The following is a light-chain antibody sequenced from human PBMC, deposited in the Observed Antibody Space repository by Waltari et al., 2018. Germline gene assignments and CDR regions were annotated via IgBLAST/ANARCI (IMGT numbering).Light chain of an antibody. V-gene: IGLV1-47*01. CDR2: RNI. CDR1: SSNIGNNY. Sequence: QSVLTQPPSASGTPGQRVTISCSGSSSNIGNNYVYWYQQVPGTAPKLLIYRNIHRPPGVPDRLSGSKSGTSASLAIRGLRSEDEADYYCATWDDSLSRVVFGGGTKVTVL. CDR3: ATWDDSLSRVV. J-gene: IGLJ2*01.